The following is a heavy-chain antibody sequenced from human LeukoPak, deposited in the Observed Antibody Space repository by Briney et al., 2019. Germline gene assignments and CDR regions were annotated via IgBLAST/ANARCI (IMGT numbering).Heavy chain of an antibody. J-gene: IGHJ4*02. CDR3: VRDRDSTGYYDY. CDR1: GFTFISYS. CDR2: ISNSSPNI. D-gene: IGHD3-22*01. V-gene: IGHV3-21*01. Sequence: GGSLRLSCAASGFTFISYSMNWVRQAPGKGLEWVSSISNSSPNIYYADSVKGRFTISRDNSKNTLYLQTNSLRAEDTALYYCVRDRDSTGYYDYWGQGTLVTVSS.